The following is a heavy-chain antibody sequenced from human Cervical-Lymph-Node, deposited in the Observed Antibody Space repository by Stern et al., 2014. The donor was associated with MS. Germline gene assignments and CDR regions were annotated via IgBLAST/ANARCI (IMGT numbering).Heavy chain of an antibody. J-gene: IGHJ4*02. Sequence: VQLVESGAEVKKHGASVKVSCKASGYTFTSYDINWVRQATGQGLEWMGWMNPNSGNTGYAQKFQGRVTMTRNTSISTAYMELSSLRSEDTAVYYCARGQGSSWYEDLDYWGQGTLVTVSS. CDR3: ARGQGSSWYEDLDY. D-gene: IGHD6-13*01. CDR2: MNPNSGNT. CDR1: GYTFTSYD. V-gene: IGHV1-8*01.